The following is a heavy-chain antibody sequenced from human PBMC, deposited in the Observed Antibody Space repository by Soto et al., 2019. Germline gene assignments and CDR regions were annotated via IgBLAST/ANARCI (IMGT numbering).Heavy chain of an antibody. CDR1: GFTFSAYG. V-gene: IGHV3-33*01. J-gene: IGHJ4*02. CDR2: IWHDGSNE. Sequence: QVQLVESGGGVVQPGGSLRLPCAASGFTFSAYGMHWVRQAPGKGLEWVALIWHDGSNEYYGDSVKGRFTISRDNSKDTLYLQIDSLRGEDTAVYYCARDFSTYCTGGSCPFDYWGQGTLVIVSS. D-gene: IGHD2-15*01. CDR3: ARDFSTYCTGGSCPFDY.